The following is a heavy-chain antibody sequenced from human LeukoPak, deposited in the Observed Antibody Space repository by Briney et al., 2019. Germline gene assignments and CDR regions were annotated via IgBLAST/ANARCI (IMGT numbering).Heavy chain of an antibody. D-gene: IGHD6-13*01. CDR2: IYTRGST. Sequence: PSETLSLTCTVSGGSISSYDWSWFRQPAGKRLEWIGRIYTRGSTNYNPSLKSRVIMSVDTSKNQFSLKLGSVTAADTAVYYCARLSSSWYQDWYFDLWGRGTLVTVSS. CDR1: GGSISSYD. CDR3: ARLSSSWYQDWYFDL. V-gene: IGHV4-4*07. J-gene: IGHJ2*01.